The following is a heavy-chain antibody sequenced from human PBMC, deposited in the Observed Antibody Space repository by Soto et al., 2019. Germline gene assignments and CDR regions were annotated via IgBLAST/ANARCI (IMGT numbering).Heavy chain of an antibody. Sequence: QVQLVQSGAEVKKPGSSVKVSCKASGGTFSSYAISWVRQAPGQGLEWMGGIIPIFGTANYAQKFQGRGTITADESTSTAYMELSSLRSEDTAVYYCASRSGYSSSWRGGGYFDYWGQGTLVTVSS. D-gene: IGHD6-6*01. CDR2: IIPIFGTA. CDR3: ASRSGYSSSWRGGGYFDY. V-gene: IGHV1-69*01. CDR1: GGTFSSYA. J-gene: IGHJ4*02.